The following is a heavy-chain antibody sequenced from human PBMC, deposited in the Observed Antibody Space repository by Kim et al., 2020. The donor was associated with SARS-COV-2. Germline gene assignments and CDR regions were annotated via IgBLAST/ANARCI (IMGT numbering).Heavy chain of an antibody. CDR3: ARDWGYYYGMDV. V-gene: IGHV3-74*01. Sequence: SYADSLKGRFTISRDNAKNTLYLQMNSLRAEDTAVYYCARDWGYYYGMDVWGQGTTVTVSS. J-gene: IGHJ6*02. D-gene: IGHD3-16*01.